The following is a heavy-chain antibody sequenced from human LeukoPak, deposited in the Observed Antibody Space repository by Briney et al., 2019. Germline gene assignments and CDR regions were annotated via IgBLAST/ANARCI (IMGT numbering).Heavy chain of an antibody. CDR3: ARVRYSSSWYGRSLFDY. Sequence: SETLSLTCTVSGGSISSYYWSWIRQPPGKGLGWIGYIYYSGSTNYNPSLKSRVTISVDTSKNQFSLKLSSVTAADTAVYYCARVRYSSSWYGRSLFDYWGQGTLVTVSS. CDR1: GGSISSYY. J-gene: IGHJ4*02. CDR2: IYYSGST. D-gene: IGHD6-13*01. V-gene: IGHV4-59*13.